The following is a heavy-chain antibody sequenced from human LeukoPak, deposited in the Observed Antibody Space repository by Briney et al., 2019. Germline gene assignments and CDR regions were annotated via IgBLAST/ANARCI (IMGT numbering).Heavy chain of an antibody. J-gene: IGHJ4*02. CDR3: ARDRGRYYDSRGFYWGYYFDS. CDR2: IGGRGGST. V-gene: IGHV3-23*01. D-gene: IGHD3-22*01. CDR1: GFRFSDFT. Sequence: GGSLRLSCAASGFRFSDFTMTWVRQAPGKGPEWVSAIGGRGGSTYYADSLGGRFIISRDNSKDMVYLQMSSVRVDDTAVYYCARDRGRYYDSRGFYWGYYFDSWGQGILVTVST.